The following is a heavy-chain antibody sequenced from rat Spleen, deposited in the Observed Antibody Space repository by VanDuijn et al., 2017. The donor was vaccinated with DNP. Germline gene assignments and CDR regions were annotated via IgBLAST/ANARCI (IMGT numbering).Heavy chain of an antibody. J-gene: IGHJ2*01. CDR2: ISNNGDDT. V-gene: IGHV5-31*01. Sequence: EVQLVESGGGLVQPGRSLKVSCVVSGFTFNNYWMTWIRQVPGKGLEWVAAISNNGDDTYYPDSVKGRFTISRDNAKNILYLQMNSLKSEDTATYYCARAYGSPWYFDYWGQGVMVTVSS. D-gene: IGHD1-3*01. CDR1: GFTFNNYW. CDR3: ARAYGSPWYFDY.